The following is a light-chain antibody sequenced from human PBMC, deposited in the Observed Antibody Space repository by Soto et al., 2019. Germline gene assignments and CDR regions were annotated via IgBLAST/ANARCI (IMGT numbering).Light chain of an antibody. V-gene: IGKV1-9*01. CDR1: QDISSY. CDR3: QQLNRYPRT. Sequence: IQVTQSASSLSASVVDRVTITCRASQDISSYLAWFQQKPGKAPNLLIYAASSLQSGVPSRFSGSGSGTDFTLTISSLQPEDFATYYCQQLNRYPRTLGQGTKVDIK. CDR2: AAS. J-gene: IGKJ1*01.